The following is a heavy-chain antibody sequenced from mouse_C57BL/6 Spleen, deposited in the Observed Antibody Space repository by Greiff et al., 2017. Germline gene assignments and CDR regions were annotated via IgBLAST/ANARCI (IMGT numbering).Heavy chain of an antibody. CDR2: IRLKSDNYAT. CDR1: GFTFSNYW. J-gene: IGHJ1*03. V-gene: IGHV6-3*01. CDR3: TGSSHWYFDV. D-gene: IGHD1-1*01. Sequence: LQQSGGGLVQPGGSMKLSCVASGFTFSNYWMNWVRQSPEKGLEWVAQIRLKSDNYATHYAESVKGRFTISRDDSKSSVYLQMNNLRAEDTGIYYCTGSSHWYFDVWGTGTTVTVSS.